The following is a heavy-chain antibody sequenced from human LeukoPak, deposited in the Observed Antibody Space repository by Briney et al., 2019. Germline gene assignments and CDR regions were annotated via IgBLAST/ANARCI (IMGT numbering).Heavy chain of an antibody. Sequence: PGGSLRLSCAASGFTFSSYEMNWVRQAPGKGLEWVSYISSSGSTIYYADSVKGRFTISRDNAKNSLYLQMNSLRAEDTAVYYCARGYYYDSSGYYPRAFDIWGQGTMVTVSS. V-gene: IGHV3-48*03. CDR3: ARGYYYDSSGYYPRAFDI. D-gene: IGHD3-22*01. CDR1: GFTFSSYE. CDR2: ISSSGSTI. J-gene: IGHJ3*02.